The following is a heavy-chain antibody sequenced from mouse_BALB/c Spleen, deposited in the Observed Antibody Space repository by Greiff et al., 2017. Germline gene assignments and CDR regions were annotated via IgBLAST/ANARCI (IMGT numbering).Heavy chain of an antibody. V-gene: IGHV1-26*01. Sequence: VQLQQSGPELVKPGASVKISCKASGYSFTGYYMHWVKQSHGKSLEWIGRVNPNNGGTSYNQKFKGKAILTVDKSSSTAYMELRSLTSEDSAVYYCARNYRYDGYAMDYWGQGTSVTVSS. CDR2: VNPNNGGT. CDR3: ARNYRYDGYAMDY. CDR1: GYSFTGYY. J-gene: IGHJ4*01. D-gene: IGHD2-14*01.